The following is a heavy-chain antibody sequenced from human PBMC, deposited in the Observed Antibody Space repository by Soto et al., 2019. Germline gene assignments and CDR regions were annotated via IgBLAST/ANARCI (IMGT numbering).Heavy chain of an antibody. V-gene: IGHV1-69*13. Sequence: SVKVSCKASGGPYNSFAISWVRQAPGQGLEWIGGIIPVFGAATYAQKFKGRVTITAEESTSTAYMELSSLTSEDTAVYYCARFLGGAGSYYDGQNYNYYNGMDVWGQGTTVTVSS. D-gene: IGHD3-10*01. J-gene: IGHJ6*02. CDR2: IIPVFGAA. CDR3: ARFLGGAGSYYDGQNYNYYNGMDV. CDR1: GGPYNSFA.